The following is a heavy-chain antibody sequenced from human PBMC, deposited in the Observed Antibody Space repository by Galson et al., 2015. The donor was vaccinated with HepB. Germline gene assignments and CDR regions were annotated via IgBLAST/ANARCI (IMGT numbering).Heavy chain of an antibody. D-gene: IGHD3-10*01. CDR1: GFTFSSYG. J-gene: IGHJ4*02. V-gene: IGHV3-30*03. Sequence: SLRLSCAASGFTFSSYGMHWVRQAPGKGLEWVAVISYDGSNKYYADSVKGRFTISRDNSKNTLYLQMNSLRAEDTAVYYCARGRGSGSPYYFDYWGQGTLVTVSS. CDR3: ARGRGSGSPYYFDY. CDR2: ISYDGSNK.